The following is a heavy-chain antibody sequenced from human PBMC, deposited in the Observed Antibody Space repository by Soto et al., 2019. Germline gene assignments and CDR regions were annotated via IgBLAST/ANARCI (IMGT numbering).Heavy chain of an antibody. V-gene: IGHV4-34*01. CDR3: AREVAAAGTFPRRWVDY. Sequence: SETLSLTCAVYGGSFSGYYWSWIRQPPGKGLEWIGEINHSGSTNYNPSLKSRVTISVDTSKNQFSLKLSSVTAADTAVYYCAREVAAAGTFPRRWVDYWGQGTLVTVSS. D-gene: IGHD6-13*01. CDR1: GGSFSGYY. CDR2: INHSGST. J-gene: IGHJ4*02.